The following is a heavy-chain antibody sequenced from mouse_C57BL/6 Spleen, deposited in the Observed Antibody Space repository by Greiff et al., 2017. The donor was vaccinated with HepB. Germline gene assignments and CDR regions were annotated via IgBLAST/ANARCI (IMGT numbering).Heavy chain of an antibody. CDR3: ARLGDSSGLFDY. Sequence: EVQLQQSGPELVKPGASVKISCKASGYTFTDYYMNWVKQSHGKSLEWIGDINPNNGGTSYNQKFKGKATLTVDKSSSTAYMELRSLTSEDSAVYYCARLGDSSGLFDYWGQGTTLTVSS. CDR1: GYTFTDYY. D-gene: IGHD3-2*02. V-gene: IGHV1-26*01. CDR2: INPNNGGT. J-gene: IGHJ2*01.